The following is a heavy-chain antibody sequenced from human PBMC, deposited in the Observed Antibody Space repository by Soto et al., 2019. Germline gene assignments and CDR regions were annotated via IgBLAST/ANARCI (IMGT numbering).Heavy chain of an antibody. V-gene: IGHV1-69*01. J-gene: IGHJ4*02. Sequence: QVQLVQSGAEVKKPGSSVKVSCKASGGTFSSYAISWVRQAPGQGLEWMGGIIPIFGTANYAQTFQGRVTSTADESTSTAYMELSSLRSEDTAVDYCARTTYIYSSSSGFDYWGKGTLVTVAS. CDR2: IIPIFGTA. CDR3: ARTTYIYSSSSGFDY. CDR1: GGTFSSYA. D-gene: IGHD6-13*01.